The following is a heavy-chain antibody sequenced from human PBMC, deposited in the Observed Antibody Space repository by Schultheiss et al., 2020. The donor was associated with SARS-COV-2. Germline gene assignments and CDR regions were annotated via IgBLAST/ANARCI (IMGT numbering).Heavy chain of an antibody. CDR3: ARVGISDY. D-gene: IGHD2-15*01. CDR2: ISSSSSTI. Sequence: GESLKISCAASGFSFSNYSMNWVRQAPGKGLEWVSYISSSSSTIYYADSVKGRFTISRDNAKNSLYLQMNSLRDEDTAVYYCARVGISDYWGQGTLVTVSS. V-gene: IGHV3-48*02. CDR1: GFSFSNYS. J-gene: IGHJ4*02.